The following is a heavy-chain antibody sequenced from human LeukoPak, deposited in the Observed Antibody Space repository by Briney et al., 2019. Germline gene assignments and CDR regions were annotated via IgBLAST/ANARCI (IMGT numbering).Heavy chain of an antibody. CDR2: INPEKRDT. Sequence: ASVKVSCKASGYTFTGYAIHWVRQAPGQGLEWMGWINPEKRDTGYAHKFPGRVTMTSDTSISTAYMELSSLRSDDTAVYYCAKKVRGPSHPLDFWGQGTLVTVSS. CDR3: AKKVRGPSHPLDF. CDR1: GYTFTGYA. D-gene: IGHD5-12*01. J-gene: IGHJ4*02. V-gene: IGHV1-2*02.